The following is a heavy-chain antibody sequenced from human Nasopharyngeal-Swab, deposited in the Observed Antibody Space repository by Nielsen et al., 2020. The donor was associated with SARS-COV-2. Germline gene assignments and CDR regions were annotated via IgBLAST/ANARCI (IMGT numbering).Heavy chain of an antibody. J-gene: IGHJ4*02. V-gene: IGHV3-48*04. CDR2: ITSGNSV. CDR3: ARERGGGYGDY. D-gene: IGHD5-12*01. CDR1: GFTFSPYT. Sequence: GESLKISCATSGFTFSPYTMTWVRQAPGKGLQWISYITSGNSVQYADSVRGRFTISRDNAKNSLYLQMNSLTAEDTAVYYCARERGGGYGDYWCQGTLVTVSS.